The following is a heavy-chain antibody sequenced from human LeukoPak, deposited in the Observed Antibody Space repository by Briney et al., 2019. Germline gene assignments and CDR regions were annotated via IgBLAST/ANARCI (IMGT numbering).Heavy chain of an antibody. CDR1: GHSFTSYW. V-gene: IGHV5-51*01. Sequence: GESLKISCKGSGHSFTSYWIGWVRQMPGKGLEWMGIIYPGDSDTRYSPSFQGQVTISADKSISTAYLQWSSLKASDTAMYYCARQVYYYDSSGPNWFDPWGQGTLVTVSS. D-gene: IGHD3-22*01. CDR2: IYPGDSDT. J-gene: IGHJ5*02. CDR3: ARQVYYYDSSGPNWFDP.